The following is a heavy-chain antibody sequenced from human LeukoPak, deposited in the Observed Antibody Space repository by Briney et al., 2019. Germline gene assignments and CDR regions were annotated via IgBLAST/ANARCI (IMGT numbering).Heavy chain of an antibody. D-gene: IGHD6-13*01. CDR3: ARAPRIAAAGALGEDTGGVYYGMDV. V-gene: IGHV3-23*01. Sequence: HPGGSLRLSCAASGFTFSSYAMSWVRQAPGKGLEWVSAISGSGGSTYYADSVKGRFTISRDNSKNTLYLQMNSLRAEDTAVYYCARAPRIAAAGALGEDTGGVYYGMDVWGQGTTVTVSS. CDR1: GFTFSSYA. CDR2: ISGSGGST. J-gene: IGHJ6*02.